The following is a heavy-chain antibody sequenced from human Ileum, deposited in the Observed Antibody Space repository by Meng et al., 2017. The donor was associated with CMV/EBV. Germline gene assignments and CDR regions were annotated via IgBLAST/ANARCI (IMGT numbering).Heavy chain of an antibody. V-gene: IGHV4-4*02. J-gene: IGHJ4*02. CDR3: ARSRATKRGLDS. CDR2: IAPGEYI. Sequence: IRGSEWWGRGRQPPGRVIEWIGEIAPGEYINDNSTLQSQLTITIDNTRNQFSLKQASVSAADTAVYYCARSRATKRGLDSWGQGTLVTVSS. D-gene: IGHD3-10*01. CDR1: IRGSEW.